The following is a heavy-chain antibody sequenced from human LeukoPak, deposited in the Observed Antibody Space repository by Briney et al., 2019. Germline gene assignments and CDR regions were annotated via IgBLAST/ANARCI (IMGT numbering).Heavy chain of an antibody. V-gene: IGHV3-7*01. CDR1: GFTFSRYW. CDR2: IKPDGSEK. J-gene: IGHJ4*02. CDR3: ARSRFYFDY. Sequence: GGSLRLSCAASGFTFSRYWMGWVRQAPGKGLEWVAKIKPDGSEKDHVDSVKGRFTISRDNAKNSLYLQLNSLRAEDTAVYYCARSRFYFDYWGQGTLVTVSS.